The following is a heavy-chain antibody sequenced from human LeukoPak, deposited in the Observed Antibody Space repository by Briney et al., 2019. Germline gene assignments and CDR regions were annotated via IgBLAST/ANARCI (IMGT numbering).Heavy chain of an antibody. CDR3: ARAAGYCSGGSCPSYYFDY. D-gene: IGHD2-15*01. CDR2: INPNSGGT. CDR1: GYTFTGYY. V-gene: IGHV1-2*02. J-gene: IGHJ4*02. Sequence: ASVKVSCKASGYTFTGYYMHWVRQAPGQGLECMGWINPNSGGTNYAQKFQGRVTMTRDTSISTAYMELSRLRSDDTAVYYCARAAGYCSGGSCPSYYFDYWGQGTLVTVSS.